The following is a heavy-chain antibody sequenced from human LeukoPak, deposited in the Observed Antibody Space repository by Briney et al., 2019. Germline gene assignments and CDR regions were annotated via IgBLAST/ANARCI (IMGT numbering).Heavy chain of an antibody. Sequence: GGSLRLSCAASGFTFSSYEMNRVRQAPGKGLEWVSYISSSGSTIYYADSVKGRFTISRDNAKNSLYLQMNSLRAEDTAVYYCAELGITMIGGVWGKGATVTISS. V-gene: IGHV3-48*03. J-gene: IGHJ6*04. CDR3: AELGITMIGGV. D-gene: IGHD3-10*02. CDR2: ISSSGSTI. CDR1: GFTFSSYE.